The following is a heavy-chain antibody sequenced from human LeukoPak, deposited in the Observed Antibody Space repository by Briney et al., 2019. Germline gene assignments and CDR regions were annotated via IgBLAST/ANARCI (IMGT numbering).Heavy chain of an antibody. CDR2: IYSGGST. CDR1: GFTVSSNY. Sequence: GGTLRLSCAASGFTVSSNYMNWVRQAPGKGLEWVSTIYSGGSTYYADSVKGRFTISRDNSKNTLYLQMNSLRAEDTAVYYCARDREGSSSWDYWGQGTLVAVSS. CDR3: ARDREGSSSWDY. J-gene: IGHJ4*01. V-gene: IGHV3-53*01. D-gene: IGHD6-13*01.